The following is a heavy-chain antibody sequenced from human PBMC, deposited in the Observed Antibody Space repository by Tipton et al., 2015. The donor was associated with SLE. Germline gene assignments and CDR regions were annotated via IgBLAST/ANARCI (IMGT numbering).Heavy chain of an antibody. J-gene: IGHJ6*03. CDR2: ISYDGSTQ. V-gene: IGHV3-30*04. D-gene: IGHD6-13*01. CDR3: ARDRPQYSSSWDYYYYMDV. Sequence: SLRLSCAASGFTFSSYAIHWVRQAPGKGLEWVALISYDGSTQYYAESAKGRFIISRDNSKNTLYLQMNSLRAEDTAVYYCARDRPQYSSSWDYYYYMDVWGKGTTVTVSS. CDR1: GFTFSSYA.